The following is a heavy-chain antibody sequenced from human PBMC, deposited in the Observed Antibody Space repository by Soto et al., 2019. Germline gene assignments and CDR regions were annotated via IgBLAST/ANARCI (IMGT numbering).Heavy chain of an antibody. Sequence: QLQLQESGSGLVKPSQTLSLTCAVSGGSISSGGYSWSWIRQPPGKGLEWIGYIYHGGNTYYNPSLKSRVTRSVDTSKNHFSLKLSSVTAADTAVYYCARGMGSTGYYLGEFDYWGQGTLVTVSS. J-gene: IGHJ4*02. CDR2: IYHGGNT. V-gene: IGHV4-30-2*01. D-gene: IGHD3-22*01. CDR3: ARGMGSTGYYLGEFDY. CDR1: GGSISSGGYS.